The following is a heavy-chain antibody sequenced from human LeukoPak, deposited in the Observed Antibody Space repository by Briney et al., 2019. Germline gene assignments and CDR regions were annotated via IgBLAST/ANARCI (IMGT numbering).Heavy chain of an antibody. CDR1: GFIFSTYW. V-gene: IGHV3-7*01. CDR2: IKQDGGEE. Sequence: GGSLRLSCAASGFIFSTYWMSWVRQAPGKGLEWVANIKQDGGEEHYVDSVKGRFTISRDNAKNSLYLQMNSLRAEDTAVYYCAREGSYYYYYMDVWGKGTAVTVSS. J-gene: IGHJ6*03. CDR3: AREGSYYYYYMDV. D-gene: IGHD3-10*01.